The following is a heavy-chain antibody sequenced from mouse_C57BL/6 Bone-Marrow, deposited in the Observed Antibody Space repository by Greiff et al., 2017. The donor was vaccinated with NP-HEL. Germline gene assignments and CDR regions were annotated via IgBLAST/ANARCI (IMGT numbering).Heavy chain of an antibody. CDR1: GYSITSGYY. J-gene: IGHJ1*03. V-gene: IGHV3-6*01. CDR3: ASYYYGSDWYFDV. Sequence: ESGPGLVKPSQSLSLTCSVPGYSITSGYYWNWIRQFPGNKLEWMGYISYDGSNNYNPSLKNRISITRDTSKNQFFLKLNSVTTEDTATYYCASYYYGSDWYFDVWGTGTTVTVSS. CDR2: ISYDGSN. D-gene: IGHD1-1*01.